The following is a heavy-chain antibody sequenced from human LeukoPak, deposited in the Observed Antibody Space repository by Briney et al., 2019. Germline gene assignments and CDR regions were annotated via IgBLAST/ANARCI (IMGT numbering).Heavy chain of an antibody. D-gene: IGHD5-12*01. V-gene: IGHV4-59*01. CDR1: GGSINTYY. Sequence: SETLSLTCTVSGGSINTYYWSWIRQPPGEGLEWIGNIYYSGTTSYNPSLESRVIISVDTSKNQFSLKLSSVTAADTAVYYCARDFLPPHYTATIRPDWYFDLWGRGTLVTVSS. CDR2: IYYSGTT. CDR3: ARDFLPPHYTATIRPDWYFDL. J-gene: IGHJ2*01.